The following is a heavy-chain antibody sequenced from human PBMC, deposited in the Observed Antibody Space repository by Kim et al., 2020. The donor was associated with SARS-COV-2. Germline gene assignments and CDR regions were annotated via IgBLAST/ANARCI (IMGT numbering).Heavy chain of an antibody. D-gene: IGHD3-16*01. V-gene: IGHV1-69*13. Sequence: SVKVSCKASGGTFSSYAISWVRQAPGQGLEWMGGIIPIFGTANYAQKFQGRVTITADESTSTAYMELSSLRSEDTAVYYCARVGGGAYGMDVWGQGTTVTVSS. CDR2: IIPIFGTA. CDR1: GGTFSSYA. J-gene: IGHJ6*02. CDR3: ARVGGGAYGMDV.